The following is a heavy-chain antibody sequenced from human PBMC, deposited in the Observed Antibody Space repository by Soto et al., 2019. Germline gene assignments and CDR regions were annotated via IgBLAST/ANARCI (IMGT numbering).Heavy chain of an antibody. V-gene: IGHV3-23*01. CDR3: AKDAGGAICMVTSSFDF. J-gene: IGHJ4*02. D-gene: IGHD5-18*01. Sequence: EVQLLESGGGLVQPGGSLRLSCAASGITFSNYALSWVRQAPGKGLEWVSGISGSGTSTYYADSVRGRSTISRDYSKNTLYLEMSGLRADDTAVYYCAKDAGGAICMVTSSFDFWGQGTLVTVSS. CDR1: GITFSNYA. CDR2: ISGSGTST.